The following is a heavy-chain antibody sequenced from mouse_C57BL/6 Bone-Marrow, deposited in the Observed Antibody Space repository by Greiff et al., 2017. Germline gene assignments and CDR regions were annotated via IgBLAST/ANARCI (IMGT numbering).Heavy chain of an antibody. V-gene: IGHV5-17*01. J-gene: IGHJ3*01. CDR1: GFTFSDYG. Sequence: EVMLVASGGGLVKPGGSLKLSCAASGFTFSDYGMHWVRQAPEKGLEWVAYISSGSSTNYYADTVTGRFTISRDNAKNTLFLQMTSLRSEDTAMYYCARGEDYWGQGTLVTVSA. D-gene: IGHD2-13*01. CDR2: ISSGSSTN. CDR3: ARGEDY.